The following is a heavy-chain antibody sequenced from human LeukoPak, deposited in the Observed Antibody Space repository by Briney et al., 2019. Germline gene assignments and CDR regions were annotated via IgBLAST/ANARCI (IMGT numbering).Heavy chain of an antibody. CDR3: ASILVGSDYYDRIQPGAFDI. V-gene: IGHV1-18*01. J-gene: IGHJ3*02. CDR1: GYTFTSYG. D-gene: IGHD3-22*01. Sequence: ASVEVSCKAPGYTFTSYGISWVRQAPGQGLEWMGWISAYNGNTNYAQKLQGRVTMTTDTSTSTAYMELRSLRSDDTAVYYCASILVGSDYYDRIQPGAFDIWGQGTMVTVSS. CDR2: ISAYNGNT.